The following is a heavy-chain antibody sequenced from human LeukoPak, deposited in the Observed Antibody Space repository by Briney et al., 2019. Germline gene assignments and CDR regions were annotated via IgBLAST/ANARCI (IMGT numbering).Heavy chain of an antibody. V-gene: IGHV4-59*08. CDR3: ARHDLYSYYYFDY. D-gene: IGHD1-26*01. CDR2: IYYSGST. J-gene: IGHJ4*02. CDR1: GGSISSYY. Sequence: SETLSLTCPVSGGSISSYYWSWIRQPPGKGLEWIGYIYYSGSTNYNPSLKSRVTISVDTSKNQFSLKLSSVTAADTAVYYCARHDLYSYYYFDYWGQGTLVTVSS.